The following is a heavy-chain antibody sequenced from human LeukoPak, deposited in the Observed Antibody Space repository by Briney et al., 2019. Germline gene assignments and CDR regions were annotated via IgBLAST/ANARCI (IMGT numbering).Heavy chain of an antibody. J-gene: IGHJ4*02. CDR3: AKDPSAYYYDSSDY. D-gene: IGHD3-22*01. CDR2: INPNSGGT. CDR1: GYTFTGYY. V-gene: IGHV1-2*02. Sequence: ASVKVSCKASGYTFTGYYMHWVRQAPGQGLEWMGWINPNSGGTNYAQKFQGRVTMTRDTSISTAYMELSRLRSDDTAVYYCAKDPSAYYYDSSDYWGQGTLVTVSS.